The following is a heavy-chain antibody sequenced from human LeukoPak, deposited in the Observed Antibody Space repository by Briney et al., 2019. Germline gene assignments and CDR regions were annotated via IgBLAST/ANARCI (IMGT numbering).Heavy chain of an antibody. Sequence: GGSLRLSCVGSGYTFTTYGMSWVRQAPGKGLEWVSGLDNNGDNTYYADSVKGRFTISRDNSKNTLYLQMNSLRVEDTAVYYCAKIAETSGTYGQGFDYWGHGTLVTVSS. J-gene: IGHJ4*01. D-gene: IGHD1-26*01. CDR3: AKIAETSGTYGQGFDY. V-gene: IGHV3-23*01. CDR1: GYTFTTYG. CDR2: LDNNGDNT.